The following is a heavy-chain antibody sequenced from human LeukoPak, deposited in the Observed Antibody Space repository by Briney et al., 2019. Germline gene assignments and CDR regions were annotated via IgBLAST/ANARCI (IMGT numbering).Heavy chain of an antibody. D-gene: IGHD2-8*01. CDR2: FDPEDGET. Sequence: ASVKVSCKVSGYTLTELSMHWVRQAPGKGLEWMGGFDPEDGETIYAQKFQGRVTMTEDTSTDTAYMELSRLRSEDTAVYYLATGQANAIPVSYFDYWGQGTLVTVSS. CDR1: GYTLTELS. V-gene: IGHV1-24*01. CDR3: ATGQANAIPVSYFDY. J-gene: IGHJ4*02.